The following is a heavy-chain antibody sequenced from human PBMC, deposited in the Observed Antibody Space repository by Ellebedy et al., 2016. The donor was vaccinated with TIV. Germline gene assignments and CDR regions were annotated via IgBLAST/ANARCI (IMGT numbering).Heavy chain of an antibody. CDR1: GFTVSSNY. CDR2: SSSSSSTI. Sequence: GESLKISCEGSGFTVSSNYMSWVRQAPGKGLEWVSYSSSSSSTIYYADSVKGRLTISRDNAKNSLYLQMNSLRDEDTAVYYCAREDLTTVTGGAFDYWGQGTLVTVSS. V-gene: IGHV3-48*02. D-gene: IGHD4-17*01. CDR3: AREDLTTVTGGAFDY. J-gene: IGHJ4*02.